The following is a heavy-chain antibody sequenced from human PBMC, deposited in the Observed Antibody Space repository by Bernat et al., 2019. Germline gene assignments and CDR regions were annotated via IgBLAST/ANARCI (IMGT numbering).Heavy chain of an antibody. J-gene: IGHJ4*02. V-gene: IGHV4-31*03. CDR1: GGSISSGGYY. CDR2: IYYSGTT. Sequence: QLQLQESGPGLVKPSETLSLTCTVSGGSISSGGYYWSWIRQHPGKGLEWIGYIYYSGTTFYNPSLKSRVTISVDTSKNQFSLKLSSVTAADMAVYYCARGTNDYVFDYWGQGTLVTVSS. CDR3: ARGTNDYVFDY. D-gene: IGHD4-17*01.